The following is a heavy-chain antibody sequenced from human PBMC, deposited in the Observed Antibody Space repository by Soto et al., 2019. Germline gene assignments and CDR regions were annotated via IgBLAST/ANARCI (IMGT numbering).Heavy chain of an antibody. J-gene: IGHJ5*02. D-gene: IGHD3-10*01. CDR2: INPKRGDT. V-gene: IGHV1-2*02. CDR1: GYTFTDYF. Sequence: ASGNVCCNSSGYTFTDYFVHCVRQAPGQGLEWMGYINPKRGDTNFAPKFQGRVTLTRDTSITTAYMDLRRLTSDDTAVYYCASWSGASGSYTAFTSWGPGTLVTVSS. CDR3: ASWSGASGSYTAFTS.